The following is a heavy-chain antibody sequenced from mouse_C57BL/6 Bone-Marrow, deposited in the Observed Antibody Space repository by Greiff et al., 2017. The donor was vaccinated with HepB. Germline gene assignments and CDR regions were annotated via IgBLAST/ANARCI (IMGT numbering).Heavy chain of an antibody. J-gene: IGHJ3*01. D-gene: IGHD4-1*01. CDR3: ARWELGQAFAY. CDR1: GFNIKDDY. Sequence: VQLQQSGAELVRPGASVKLSCTASGFNIKDDYMHWVKQRPEQGLEWIGWIDPENGDTEYASKFQGKATITADTSSNTAYLQLSSLTSEDTAIYYCARWELGQAFAYWGQGTLVTVSA. CDR2: IDPENGDT. V-gene: IGHV14-4*01.